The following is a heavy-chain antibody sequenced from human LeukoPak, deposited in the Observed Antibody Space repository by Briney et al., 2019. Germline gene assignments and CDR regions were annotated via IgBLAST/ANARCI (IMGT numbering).Heavy chain of an antibody. V-gene: IGHV3-48*03. D-gene: IGHD3-10*02. Sequence: PGGSLKLSCAASGFTFSSYEMNWVRQAPGKGLEWVSYISSSGSTIYYADSVKGRFTISRDNAKNSLYLQMNSLRAEDTAVYYCAELGITMIGGVWGKGTTVTISS. CDR2: ISSSGSTI. J-gene: IGHJ6*04. CDR3: AELGITMIGGV. CDR1: GFTFSSYE.